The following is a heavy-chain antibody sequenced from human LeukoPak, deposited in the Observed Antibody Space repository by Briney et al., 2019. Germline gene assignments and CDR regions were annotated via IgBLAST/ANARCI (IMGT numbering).Heavy chain of an antibody. CDR1: GYTFTSYG. CDR3: ARVLRRVSRIQLWLGY. V-gene: IGHV1-2*02. D-gene: IGHD5-18*01. Sequence: ASVKVSCKASGYTFTSYGISWVRQAPGQGLEWMGWINPNSGGTNYAQKFQGRVTMTRDTSISTAYMELSRLRSDDTAVYYCARVLRRVSRIQLWLGYWGQGTLVTVSS. J-gene: IGHJ4*02. CDR2: INPNSGGT.